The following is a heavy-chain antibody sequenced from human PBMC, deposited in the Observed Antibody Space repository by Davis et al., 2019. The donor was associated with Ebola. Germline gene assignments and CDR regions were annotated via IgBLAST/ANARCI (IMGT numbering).Heavy chain of an antibody. D-gene: IGHD3-22*01. V-gene: IGHV1-46*01. CDR2: INLITGGT. CDR3: AREGGRYYDSSGYVFDI. J-gene: IGHJ3*02. Sequence: ASVTVSCTASGYRFTSYYMHWVRQAPGQGLEWMGIINLITGGTSYAQNFQVRVNMTRDTSTSTVYMELSSLSSEDTAVYYCAREGGRYYDSSGYVFDIWGQGTMVKVSS. CDR1: GYRFTSYY.